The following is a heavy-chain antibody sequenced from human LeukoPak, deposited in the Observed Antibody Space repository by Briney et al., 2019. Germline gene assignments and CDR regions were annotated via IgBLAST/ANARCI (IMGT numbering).Heavy chain of an antibody. V-gene: IGHV4-4*07. CDR1: GGSIITHY. J-gene: IGHJ2*01. Sequence: PSETLSLTCTVPGGSIITHYWSWIRQPAGKGLEWIGRMYSSGRTNYNPSLQSRVTMSVDTSKNQFSLRLTSVTAADTAAYYCARGPGSHYNTYWYFDLWGRGTLVTVSS. CDR2: MYSSGRT. D-gene: IGHD3-10*01. CDR3: ARGPGSHYNTYWYFDL.